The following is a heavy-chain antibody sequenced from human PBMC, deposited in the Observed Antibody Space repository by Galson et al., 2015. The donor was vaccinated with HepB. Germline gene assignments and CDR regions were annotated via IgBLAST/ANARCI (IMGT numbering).Heavy chain of an antibody. D-gene: IGHD6-13*01. Sequence: ETLSLTCTVSGGSISSYYWSWIRQPPGKGLEWIGYIYYSGSTNYNPSLKSRVTISVDASKNQFSLKLSSVTAADTAVYYCARHPKPKQQLMSLRFGAFDIWGQGTMVTVSS. V-gene: IGHV4-59*08. CDR2: IYYSGST. CDR1: GGSISSYY. J-gene: IGHJ3*02. CDR3: ARHPKPKQQLMSLRFGAFDI.